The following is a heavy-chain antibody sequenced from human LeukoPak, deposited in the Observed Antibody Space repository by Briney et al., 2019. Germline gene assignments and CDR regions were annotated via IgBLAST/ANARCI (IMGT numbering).Heavy chain of an antibody. J-gene: IGHJ4*02. V-gene: IGHV3-48*02. CDR2: ISVSSDII. Sequence: GGSLRLSCAASGFTFRTYPMNWIRQAPGKGLEWVSYISVSSDIIYYADSVKGRFTISRDNAKNSLYLQMNSQRDEDTAVYYCARDRSGGYVSYFDYWGQGSLVTVSS. CDR3: ARDRSGGYVSYFDY. D-gene: IGHD3-22*01. CDR1: GFTFRTYP.